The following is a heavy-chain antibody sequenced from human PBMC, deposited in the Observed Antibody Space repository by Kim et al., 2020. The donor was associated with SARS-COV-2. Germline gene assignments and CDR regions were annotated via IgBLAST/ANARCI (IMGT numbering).Heavy chain of an antibody. CDR1: GGSISSYY. CDR3: ARSGRPRLLFDP. D-gene: IGHD6-25*01. CDR2: IYYSGST. J-gene: IGHJ5*02. V-gene: IGHV4-59*01. Sequence: SETLSLTCTVSGGSISSYYWSWIRQPPGKGLEWIGYIYYSGSTNYNPSLKSRVTISVDTSKNQFSLKLSSVTAADTAVYYCARSGRPRLLFDPWGQGTLVTVSS.